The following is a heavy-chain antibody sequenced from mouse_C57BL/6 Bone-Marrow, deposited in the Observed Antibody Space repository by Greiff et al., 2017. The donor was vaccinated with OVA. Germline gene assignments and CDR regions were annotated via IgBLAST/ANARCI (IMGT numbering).Heavy chain of an antibody. Sequence: VQLQQSDAELVKPGASVKISCKASGYTFTDHTIHWMKQRPEQGLEWIGYIYPSDGSTKYNQKFKGKATLTADKSSSTADMQLNSLTSEDSAVYFGARAGAYCSNPFSYWGQGTLVTVSA. D-gene: IGHD2-5*01. CDR2: IYPSDGST. CDR1: GYTFTDHT. CDR3: ARAGAYCSNPFSY. V-gene: IGHV1-78*01. J-gene: IGHJ3*01.